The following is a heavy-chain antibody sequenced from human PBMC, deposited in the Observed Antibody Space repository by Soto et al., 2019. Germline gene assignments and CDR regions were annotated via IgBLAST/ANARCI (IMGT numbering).Heavy chain of an antibody. V-gene: IGHV4-59*01. J-gene: IGHJ6*03. CDR2: THYTGSP. Sequence: QVRLQESGPGLVKPSETLSLTCTVSDDSISSYYWSWIRQVPGKGLEWIVYTHYTGSPNHNPSLHRQVTKSVDTSKNQFSLRLTSVTAADTAVYYCARDQAGTIFGLPTHYYYMDVWGKGTTVIVSS. CDR3: ARDQAGTIFGLPTHYYYMDV. CDR1: DDSISSYY. D-gene: IGHD3-3*01.